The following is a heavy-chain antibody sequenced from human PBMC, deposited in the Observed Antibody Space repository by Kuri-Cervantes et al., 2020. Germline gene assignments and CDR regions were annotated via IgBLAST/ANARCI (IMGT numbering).Heavy chain of an antibody. CDR2: VYYSGST. CDR1: GGSISSSSYY. J-gene: IGHJ6*03. Sequence: SETLSLTCNVSGGSISSSSYYWGWIRQPPGKGLEWIGSVYYSGSTYYNPSFKSRVTISVDTSKNQISLNLSSVTAADTAIYYCARGFYQYYMDFWGKGTTVTVSS. V-gene: IGHV4-39*01. CDR3: ARGFYQYYMDF.